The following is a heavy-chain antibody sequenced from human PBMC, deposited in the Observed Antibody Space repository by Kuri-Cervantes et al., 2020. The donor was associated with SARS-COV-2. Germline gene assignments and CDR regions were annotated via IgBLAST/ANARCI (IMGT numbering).Heavy chain of an antibody. D-gene: IGHD2-15*01. Sequence: GGSLRLSCAASGFSFSDYYMIWIRQAPGKGLEWVSYISSSTTYTNHADSVKGRFTISRDNAKNSLYLHMDSLRAEDSAVCSCARGGLCSGGSCYHYSYYMDVWGKGTTVTVSS. V-gene: IGHV3-11*06. J-gene: IGHJ6*03. CDR2: ISSSTTYT. CDR3: ARGGLCSGGSCYHYSYYMDV. CDR1: GFSFSDYY.